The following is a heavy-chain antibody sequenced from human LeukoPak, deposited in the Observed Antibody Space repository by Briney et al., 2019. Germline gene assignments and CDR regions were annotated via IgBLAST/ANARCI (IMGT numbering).Heavy chain of an antibody. D-gene: IGHD6-19*01. V-gene: IGHV4-34*01. Sequence: SETLSLTCAVYGGSFSGYYWSWIRQPPGKGLEWIGEINHSGTTNYNPSLKSRVTMSVDTSKNQFSLKLNSVTAADTAVYYCARDLGIAVTGTLGWFDPWGQGTLVTVSS. J-gene: IGHJ5*02. CDR1: GGSFSGYY. CDR3: ARDLGIAVTGTLGWFDP. CDR2: INHSGTT.